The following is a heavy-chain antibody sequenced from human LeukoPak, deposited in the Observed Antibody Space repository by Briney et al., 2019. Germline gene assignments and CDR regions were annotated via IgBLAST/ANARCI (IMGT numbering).Heavy chain of an antibody. CDR1: GGSISSGGYY. J-gene: IGHJ2*01. V-gene: IGHV4-31*03. CDR2: IYYSGST. Sequence: PSQTLSLTCTVSGGSISSGGYYWSWIRQHPGKGLEWIGYIYYSGSTYYNPSLKSRVTISVDTSKNQFSLKLSSVTAADTAVYYCATTRHGVQYWYFDLWGRGTLVTVSS. CDR3: ATTRHGVQYWYFDL. D-gene: IGHD3-10*01.